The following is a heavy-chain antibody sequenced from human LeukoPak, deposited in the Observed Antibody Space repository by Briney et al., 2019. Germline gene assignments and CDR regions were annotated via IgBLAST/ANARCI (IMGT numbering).Heavy chain of an antibody. Sequence: ASVKVSCKASGGTFSSYAISWVRQAPGQGLEWMGRIIPILGIANYAQKFQGRVTITADKSTSTAYMELNSLRSEDTAVYYCARGLRWFEFDPWGQGTLVTVSS. J-gene: IGHJ5*02. D-gene: IGHD4-23*01. CDR2: IIPILGIA. CDR3: ARGLRWFEFDP. V-gene: IGHV1-69*04. CDR1: GGTFSSYA.